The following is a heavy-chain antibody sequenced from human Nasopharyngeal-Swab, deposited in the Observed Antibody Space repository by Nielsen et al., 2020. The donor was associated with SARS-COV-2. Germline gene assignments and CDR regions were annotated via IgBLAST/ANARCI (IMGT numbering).Heavy chain of an antibody. CDR3: AKGGSAEWLAFSYCGMDV. Sequence: GESLKISCAASGFTFSSYAMSWVRQAPGKGLEWVSAISGSGGSTYYADSVKGRFTISRDNSKNTLYLQMNSLRAEDTAVYYCAKGGSAEWLAFSYCGMDVWGQGTTVTVSS. CDR2: ISGSGGST. D-gene: IGHD6-19*01. V-gene: IGHV3-23*01. J-gene: IGHJ6*02. CDR1: GFTFSSYA.